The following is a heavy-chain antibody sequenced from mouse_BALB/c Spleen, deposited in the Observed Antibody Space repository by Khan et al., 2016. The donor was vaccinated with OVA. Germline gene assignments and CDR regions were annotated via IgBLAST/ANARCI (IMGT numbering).Heavy chain of an antibody. CDR2: IYPGNVNT. CDR1: GYTFTSYF. Sequence: QVQLQQSGPELVKPGASVRISCKASGYTFTSYFIHWVKQRPGQGLEWIGWIYPGNVNTEYNERFTGKATLTADKSSSTTYMQLSSLTSEDSAVYFCARAGDGSFADWGQGTLVTVSA. J-gene: IGHJ3*01. V-gene: IGHV1S56*01. D-gene: IGHD2-3*01. CDR3: ARAGDGSFAD.